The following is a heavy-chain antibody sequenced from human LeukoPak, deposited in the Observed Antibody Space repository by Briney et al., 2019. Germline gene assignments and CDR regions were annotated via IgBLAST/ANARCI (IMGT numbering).Heavy chain of an antibody. CDR2: IYSGGST. V-gene: IGHV3-66*02. CDR1: GFTFSSYA. D-gene: IGHD3-22*01. CDR3: ARDPYYYDSSGHDAFDI. J-gene: IGHJ3*02. Sequence: GGSLRLSCAASGFTFSSYAMSWVRQAPGKGLEWVSVIYSGGSTYYADSVKGRFTISRDNSKNTLYLQMNSLRAEDTAVYYCARDPYYYDSSGHDAFDIWGQGTMVTVSS.